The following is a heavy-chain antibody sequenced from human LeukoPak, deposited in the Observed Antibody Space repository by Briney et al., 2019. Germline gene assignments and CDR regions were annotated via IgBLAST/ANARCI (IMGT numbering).Heavy chain of an antibody. CDR3: ARDHSGYEVDY. CDR2: INPNSGGT. D-gene: IGHD5-12*01. V-gene: IGHV1-2*02. J-gene: IGHJ4*02. Sequence: ASVKVSCKASGYTFTGYYMHWVRQAPGQGLEWMGWINPNSGGTNYAQKFQGRVTMTRDTSISTAYMELSSLRSEDTAVYYCARDHSGYEVDYWGQGTLVTVTS. CDR1: GYTFTGYY.